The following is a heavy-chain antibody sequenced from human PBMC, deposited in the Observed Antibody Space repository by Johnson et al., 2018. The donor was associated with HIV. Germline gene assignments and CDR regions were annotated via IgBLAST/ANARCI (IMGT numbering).Heavy chain of an antibody. CDR3: AKGSGSSWYIGAFDI. CDR2: ISGSGGST. Sequence: VQLVESGGGLIQPGGSLRLSCAASGFTVSSNYMSWVRQAPGKGLEWVSAISGSGGSTYYADSVKDRFTISRDNSKNTLYLQMNSLRAEDTAVYYCAKGSGSSWYIGAFDIWGQGTMVTVSS. V-gene: IGHV3-23*04. J-gene: IGHJ3*02. CDR1: GFTVSSNY. D-gene: IGHD6-13*01.